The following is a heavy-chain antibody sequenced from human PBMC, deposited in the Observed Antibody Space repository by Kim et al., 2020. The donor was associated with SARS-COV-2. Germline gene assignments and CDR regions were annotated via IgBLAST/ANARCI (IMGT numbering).Heavy chain of an antibody. V-gene: IGHV3-15*01. Sequence: GGSLRLSCAASGFTFSNAWMSWVRQAPGKGLEWVARIKSKTDGGTTDYAAPGQGRFTISRDDSKHTLYLQMNSPKTEDTALYYSTTDAVDIWGQVT. CDR1: GFTFSNAW. J-gene: IGHJ3*02. CDR2: IKSKTDGGTT. CDR3: TTDAVDI.